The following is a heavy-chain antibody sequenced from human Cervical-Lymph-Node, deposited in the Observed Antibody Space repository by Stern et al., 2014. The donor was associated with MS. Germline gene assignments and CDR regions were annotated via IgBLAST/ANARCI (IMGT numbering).Heavy chain of an antibody. V-gene: IGHV3-30-3*01. D-gene: IGHD3-10*01. Sequence: VQLVESGGGVVQPGRSLRLSCVVSGFTFSTYAMHWVRQAPGKGLEWVSFVSDEVPQRNSTDSLKSRFTISLDNSKNTLYLHRNSLRDEDTAVYFCARGGRGVGLEYWGQGALVTVSS. CDR1: GFTFSTYA. CDR3: ARGGRGVGLEY. CDR2: VSDEVPQR. J-gene: IGHJ4*02.